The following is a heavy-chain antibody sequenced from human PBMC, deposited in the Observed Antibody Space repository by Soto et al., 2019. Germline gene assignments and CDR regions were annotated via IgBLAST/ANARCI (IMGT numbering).Heavy chain of an antibody. CDR2: IYYSGST. D-gene: IGHD5-18*01. CDR1: GGSISSYY. J-gene: IGHJ4*02. V-gene: IGHV4-59*08. Sequence: QVQLQESGPGLVKPSETLSLTCTVSGGSISSYYWSWIRQPPGKGLEWIGYIYYSGSTNYNPSLKSRVTISGDTSKYQFSLKRSSVTAANTAVDYCARLYVDTAMVFDYWGQRTLVTVSS. CDR3: ARLYVDTAMVFDY.